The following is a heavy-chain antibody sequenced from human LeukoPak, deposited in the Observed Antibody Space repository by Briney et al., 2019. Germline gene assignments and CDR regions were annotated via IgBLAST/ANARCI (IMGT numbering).Heavy chain of an antibody. Sequence: PRGSLRLSCAAPGFTLSSYWMHSVRQNPGKGLVWVSSIYRDGSSTRYADSVQARFTISRDHAKNPTYLQMNSLRVEDMAVYYCARDNRYGMAVWGQGPTVTASS. V-gene: IGHV3-74*01. J-gene: IGHJ6*02. D-gene: IGHD1-14*01. CDR2: IYRDGSST. CDR3: ARDNRYGMAV. CDR1: GFTLSSYW.